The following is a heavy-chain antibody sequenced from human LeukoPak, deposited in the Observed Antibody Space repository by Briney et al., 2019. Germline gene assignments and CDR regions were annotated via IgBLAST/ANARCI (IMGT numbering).Heavy chain of an antibody. CDR3: AREGGAYCGGDCYPDY. Sequence: PSETLPLTCTVSGGSISSYYWSWIRQPPGKGLEWIGYIYYSGSTNYNPSLKSRVTISVDTSKNQFSLKLSSVTAADTAVYYCAREGGAYCGGDCYPDYWGQGTLVTVSS. CDR2: IYYSGST. D-gene: IGHD2-21*02. CDR1: GGSISSYY. V-gene: IGHV4-59*01. J-gene: IGHJ4*02.